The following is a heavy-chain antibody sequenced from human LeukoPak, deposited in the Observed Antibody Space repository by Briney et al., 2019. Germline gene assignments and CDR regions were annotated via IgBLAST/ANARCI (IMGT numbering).Heavy chain of an antibody. Sequence: PGGSLRLSCAASGFTFRDYVMHWVRQAPGKGLEGVAVIWYDGGNKYYADSVKGRFTISRDNSKNTLFLQMNSLRAEDTAVYYCARDLTYCSGGDCYTFDYWGQGTPVTVSS. V-gene: IGHV3-33*01. CDR3: ARDLTYCSGGDCYTFDY. CDR2: IWYDGGNK. J-gene: IGHJ4*02. D-gene: IGHD2-15*01. CDR1: GFTFRDYV.